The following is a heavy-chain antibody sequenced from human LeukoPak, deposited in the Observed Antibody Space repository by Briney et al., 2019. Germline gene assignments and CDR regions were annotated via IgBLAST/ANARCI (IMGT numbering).Heavy chain of an antibody. Sequence: VASVKVSCKASGYTFTSYDISWVRQATGQGLEWMGWMNPNSGNTGYAQKFQGRVTMTRNTSISTAYMELSSLRSEDTAVYYCASNTMIVVVADDAFDIWGQGTMVTVSS. CDR1: GYTFTSYD. D-gene: IGHD3-22*01. J-gene: IGHJ3*02. CDR3: ASNTMIVVVADDAFDI. CDR2: MNPNSGNT. V-gene: IGHV1-8*01.